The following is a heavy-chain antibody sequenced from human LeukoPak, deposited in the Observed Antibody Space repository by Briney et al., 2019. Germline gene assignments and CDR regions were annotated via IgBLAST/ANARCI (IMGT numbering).Heavy chain of an antibody. V-gene: IGHV4-30-2*01. CDR2: IYHSGST. J-gene: IGHJ4*02. D-gene: IGHD6-19*01. CDR1: GGSISSGGYS. Sequence: PSQTLSLTCAVSGGSISSGGYSWSWIRQPPGKGLEWIGYIYHSGSTYYNPSLKSRVTISVDRSKNQFSLKLSSVTAADTAVYYCARVVVAASFDYWGQGTLVTVSS. CDR3: ARVVVAASFDY.